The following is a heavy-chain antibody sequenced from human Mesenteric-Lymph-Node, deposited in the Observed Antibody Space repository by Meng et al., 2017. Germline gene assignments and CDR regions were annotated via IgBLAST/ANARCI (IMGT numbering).Heavy chain of an antibody. CDR3: ARASDVEMATIFYFDY. Sequence: ASVKVSCKTSGYIFSVYFLHWVRQAPGQGLEWMGIINPSGGSTSYAQKFQGRVTMTRDTSTSTVYMELSSLRSEDTAVYYCARASDVEMATIFYFDYWGQGTLVTVSS. CDR1: GYIFSVYF. CDR2: INPSGGST. V-gene: IGHV1-46*01. J-gene: IGHJ4*02. D-gene: IGHD5-24*01.